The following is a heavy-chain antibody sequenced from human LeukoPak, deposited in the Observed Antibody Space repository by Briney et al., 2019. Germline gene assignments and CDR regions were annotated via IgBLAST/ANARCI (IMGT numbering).Heavy chain of an antibody. CDR3: VKESGLGPNYFDY. CDR2: ISGSGGNT. J-gene: IGHJ4*02. CDR1: GFPFSSYA. V-gene: IGHV3-23*01. D-gene: IGHD1-26*01. Sequence: PGGSLRLSCATSGFPFSSYAMTWVRQAPGKGLEWVSGISGSGGNTYYANSVKGRFTISRDKSRNTVYLQMNSLRVEDTAVYYCVKESGLGPNYFDYWGQGTLVTVSS.